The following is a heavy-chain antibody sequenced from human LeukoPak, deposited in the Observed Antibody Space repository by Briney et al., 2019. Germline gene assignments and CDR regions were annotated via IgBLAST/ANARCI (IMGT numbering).Heavy chain of an antibody. V-gene: IGHV4-34*01. CDR1: GGSFSGYS. Sequence: SETLSLTCAVYGGSFSGYSWSWIRQPPGKGLEWIAEINHSGSTNYNPSLKSRVTISVDTSKNQFSLKLSSVTAADTAVYYCARAQRDILTGYPRDLRLYYFDSWGQGTLVTVSS. CDR3: ARAQRDILTGYPRDLRLYYFDS. CDR2: INHSGST. J-gene: IGHJ4*02. D-gene: IGHD3-9*01.